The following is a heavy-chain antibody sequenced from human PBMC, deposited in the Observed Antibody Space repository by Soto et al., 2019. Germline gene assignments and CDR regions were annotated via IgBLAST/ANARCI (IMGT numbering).Heavy chain of an antibody. CDR2: IKSKAGGGTR. V-gene: IGHV3-15*01. Sequence: PGGSLRLSCAASGFTCSTAWMSWVRQAPGKGLEWVGRIKSKAGGGTRDYAAPVKGRFTISRDDSQNTVYLQMNSLKTEDTAVYYCTADLPNYGSGEFDYWGQGTLVTVSS. CDR1: GFTCSTAW. CDR3: TADLPNYGSGEFDY. D-gene: IGHD3-10*01. J-gene: IGHJ4*02.